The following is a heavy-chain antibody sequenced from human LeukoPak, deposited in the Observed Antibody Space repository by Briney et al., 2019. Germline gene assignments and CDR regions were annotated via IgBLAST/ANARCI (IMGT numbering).Heavy chain of an antibody. CDR1: GGSISSYY. CDR3: ARDGLSADSSGYYYIGAFDI. D-gene: IGHD3-22*01. Sequence: SETLSLTCTVSGGSISSYYWSWIRQPPGKGLEWIGYIYYSGSTNYNPSLKSRVTISVDTSKNQFSLKLSSVTAADTAVYYCARDGLSADSSGYYYIGAFDIWGQGTMVTVSS. CDR2: IYYSGST. J-gene: IGHJ3*02. V-gene: IGHV4-59*01.